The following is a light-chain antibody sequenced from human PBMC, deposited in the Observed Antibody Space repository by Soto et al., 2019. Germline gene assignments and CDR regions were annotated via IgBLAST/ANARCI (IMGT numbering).Light chain of an antibody. CDR3: QQYNNWPPYT. Sequence: VVMTQFPATLSVSPGERATLSCRASRSVTSNLAWYQQKPGQAPRLLIYSAATRATGIPARFSGSGSGTEFTLTISGLQSEDSAVYYCQQYNNWPPYTFGQGTRLEIK. V-gene: IGKV3-15*01. J-gene: IGKJ2*01. CDR2: SAA. CDR1: RSVTSN.